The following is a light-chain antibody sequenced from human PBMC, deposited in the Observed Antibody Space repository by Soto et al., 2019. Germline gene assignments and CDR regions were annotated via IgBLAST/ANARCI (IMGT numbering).Light chain of an antibody. V-gene: IGKV1-39*01. CDR1: QSISTS. Sequence: DIQMTQSPSSLSASVGDRVPIACRASQSISTSLNWYQQKPGKSPQLLIYAASSLQSGVPSRFRGRGSGTDFTLTISRLHPEDLATYYCHQSYRNPDNFGPGTKV. CDR3: HQSYRNPDN. CDR2: AAS. J-gene: IGKJ3*01.